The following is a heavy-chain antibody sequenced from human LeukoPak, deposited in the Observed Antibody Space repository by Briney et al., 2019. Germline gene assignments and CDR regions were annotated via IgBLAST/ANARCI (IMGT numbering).Heavy chain of an antibody. CDR2: INGRGTYI. D-gene: IGHD1-1*01. J-gene: IGHJ4*02. CDR3: ARSGREATEIDY. Sequence: GGSLRLSCAASGFSFSDYFMSWVRQAPGKGLEWLSYINGRGTYIDYAESLKGRITISRDNAQNSLYLQMNSLRVEDTAVYYCARSGREATEIDYWGQGTLVTVSS. V-gene: IGHV3-11*06. CDR1: GFSFSDYF.